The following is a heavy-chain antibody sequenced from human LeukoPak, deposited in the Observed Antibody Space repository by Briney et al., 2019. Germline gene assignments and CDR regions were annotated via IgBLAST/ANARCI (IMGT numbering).Heavy chain of an antibody. D-gene: IGHD3-10*01. CDR2: ISYDGSKR. CDR1: GFTFSSYA. V-gene: IGHV3-30*04. CDR3: ASALWFGYLDY. J-gene: IGHJ4*02. Sequence: GGSLRHSCAASGFTFSSYAMHWVRQAPGEGLEWVAAISYDGSKRYYADSVKGRFTISRDNSKNTVYLQMDSLRAEDTAVYYCASALWFGYLDYWGQGTLVTVSS.